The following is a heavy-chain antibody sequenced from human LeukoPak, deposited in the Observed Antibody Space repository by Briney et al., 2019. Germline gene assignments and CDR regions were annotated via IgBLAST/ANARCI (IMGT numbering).Heavy chain of an antibody. J-gene: IGHJ5*02. V-gene: IGHV1-8*01. D-gene: IGHD6-13*01. CDR3: APNIAELGTEGWFDP. Sequence: ASVKVSCKASGYTFTRYDINWVRQATGQGLEWMGWMSPSSGNTGHARKFEGRISMTWNTSISTAYMGLSSLTFEDTAVYYCAPNIAELGTEGWFDPWGQGTLVTVSS. CDR1: GYTFTRYD. CDR2: MSPSSGNT.